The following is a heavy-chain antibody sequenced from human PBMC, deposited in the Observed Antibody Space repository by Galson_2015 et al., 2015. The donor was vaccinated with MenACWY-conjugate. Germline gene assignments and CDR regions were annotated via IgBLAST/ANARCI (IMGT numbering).Heavy chain of an antibody. CDR2: LSSDGSET. D-gene: IGHD6-25*01. CDR3: ARARGAANCEY. CDR1: GFTFSSSA. V-gene: IGHV3-30*04. Sequence: SLRLSCAASGFTFSSSAIHWVRPAPGNGLEWVAALSSDGSETYYGDSVRGRVTLSRDNSQNTVTLQMNSLRGDDTAVYFCARARGAANCEYWGPGTLVTVSS. J-gene: IGHJ4*02.